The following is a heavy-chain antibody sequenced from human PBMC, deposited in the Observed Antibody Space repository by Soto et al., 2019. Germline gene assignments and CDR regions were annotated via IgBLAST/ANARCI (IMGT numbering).Heavy chain of an antibody. D-gene: IGHD6-19*01. J-gene: IGHJ4*01. CDR2: ISGDSGNT. CDR3: ARDGVAAGNINFDY. CDR1: GYMFTKSA. Sequence: ASVRVSCKASGYMFTKSAMHWVRQAPGQRREWMGWISGDSGNTKYSPKLQDRVTITRDTSASTAYMELSSLRSEDTALYYCARDGVAAGNINFDYWAQGTLVTVSS. V-gene: IGHV1-3*01.